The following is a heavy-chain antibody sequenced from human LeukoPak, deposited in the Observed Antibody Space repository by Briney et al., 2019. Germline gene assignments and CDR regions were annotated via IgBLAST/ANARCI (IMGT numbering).Heavy chain of an antibody. J-gene: IGHJ4*02. CDR3: ARSRGPSYYYDSSGYPSGY. V-gene: IGHV3-7*01. CDR2: IKQDGSEK. D-gene: IGHD3-22*01. Sequence: PGGSLRLSCAASGFTFSSYWMSWVRQAPGKGLEWVANIKQDGSEKCYVDSVKGRFTISRDNAKNSLYLQMNSLRAEDTAVYYCARSRGPSYYYDSSGYPSGYWGQGTLVTVSS. CDR1: GFTFSSYW.